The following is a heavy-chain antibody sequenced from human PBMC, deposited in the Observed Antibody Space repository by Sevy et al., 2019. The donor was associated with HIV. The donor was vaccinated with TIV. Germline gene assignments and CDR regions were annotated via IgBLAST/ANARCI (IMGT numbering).Heavy chain of an antibody. D-gene: IGHD6-19*01. CDR3: ARGGIVVAGKAPDY. CDR1: GYIFKSYG. J-gene: IGHJ4*02. V-gene: IGHV1-18*01. CDR2: FSGFNGDT. Sequence: ASVKVSCKASGYIFKSYGMNWVRQAPGQGLEWMGYFSGFNGDTNYAQKFQGRVTMTTDTSTTTAYMELRSLRSDDTAVYYCARGGIVVAGKAPDYWGQGTLVTVSS.